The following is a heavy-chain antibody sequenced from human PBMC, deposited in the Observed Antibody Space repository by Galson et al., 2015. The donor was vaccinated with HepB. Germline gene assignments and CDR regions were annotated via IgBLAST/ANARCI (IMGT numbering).Heavy chain of an antibody. Sequence: SLRLSCAASGFTFRSYWMSWVRQAPGKGLEWVANIKQDGSEKYSVDSVQGRFTISRDNAKNSLYLQMNSLRAEDTAVYYCARDRRRMYYDFWSRTPDYYGMDVWGQGTTVTVSS. J-gene: IGHJ6*02. V-gene: IGHV3-7*03. D-gene: IGHD3-3*01. CDR2: IKQDGSEK. CDR3: ARDRRRMYYDFWSRTPDYYGMDV. CDR1: GFTFRSYW.